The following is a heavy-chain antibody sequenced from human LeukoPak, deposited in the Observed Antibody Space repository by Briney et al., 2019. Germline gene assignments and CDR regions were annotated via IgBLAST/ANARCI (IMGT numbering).Heavy chain of an antibody. CDR1: GYTFTGYY. D-gene: IGHD6-6*01. Sequence: ASVKVSCKASGYTFTGYYMHWVRQGPGQGLEWMGWINPNSGGTNYAQKFQGSVTMTRDTSISTDYMELSRLRSDDTAVYYCARDPSSSSQNYYYYYMDVWGKGTTVTVSS. V-gene: IGHV1-2*02. J-gene: IGHJ6*03. CDR3: ARDPSSSSQNYYYYYMDV. CDR2: INPNSGGT.